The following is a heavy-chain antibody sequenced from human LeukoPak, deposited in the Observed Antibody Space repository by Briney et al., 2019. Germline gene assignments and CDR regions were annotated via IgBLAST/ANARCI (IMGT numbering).Heavy chain of an antibody. CDR3: ARDSETITFGGVIVILSHYFDY. D-gene: IGHD3-16*02. CDR2: INPSGGST. V-gene: IGHV1-46*01. CDR1: GYTFTSYY. Sequence: ASVKVSCKASGYTFTSYYMHWVRQAPGQGGEGMGMINPSGGSTSYAQKFQGRVTMTRDTSTSTVYMELSSLSSEDTAVYYCARDSETITFGGVIVILSHYFDYWGQGTLVTVSS. J-gene: IGHJ4*02.